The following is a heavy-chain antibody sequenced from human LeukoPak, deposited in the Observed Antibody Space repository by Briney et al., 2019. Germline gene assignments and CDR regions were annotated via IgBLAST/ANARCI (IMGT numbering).Heavy chain of an antibody. V-gene: IGHV2-70*11. Sequence: SGPALVKPTQTLTLTCTFSGFSLSTVGTCVSWIRQPPGKALEWLARIDWDDRKYYSTSLKTRLTISKDTFKNQVVLTMTPMDPVDTATYYCARTFITETSGNWFDPWGQGTLVTVSS. CDR3: ARTFITETSGNWFDP. CDR1: GFSLSTVGTC. CDR2: IDWDDRK. D-gene: IGHD1-7*01. J-gene: IGHJ5*02.